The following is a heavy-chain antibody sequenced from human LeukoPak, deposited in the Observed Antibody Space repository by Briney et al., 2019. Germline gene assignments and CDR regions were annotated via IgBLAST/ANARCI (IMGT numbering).Heavy chain of an antibody. D-gene: IGHD4-17*01. Sequence: SDPQSLTCALSTDPFNIHYWTCIRQPPGKGLEWIGYISYIGSTNYNPSLKSRVTISIDTSKNQFSLKLSSVTAADTAVYYCARDLVTVTKGFDIWGQGTMVSVSS. CDR2: ISYIGST. CDR1: TDPFNIHY. CDR3: ARDLVTVTKGFDI. J-gene: IGHJ3*02. V-gene: IGHV4-59*11.